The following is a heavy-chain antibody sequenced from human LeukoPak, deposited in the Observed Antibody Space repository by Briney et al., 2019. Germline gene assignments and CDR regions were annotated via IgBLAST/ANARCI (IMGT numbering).Heavy chain of an antibody. Sequence: SETLSLTCTVSGGSISSGSYYWSWIRQPAGKGLEWIGRIYTSGSTNYNPSLKSRVTISVDTSKNQFSLKLSSVTAADTAVYYCARHPSRRYCSSTSCYGFDYRGQGTLVTVSS. V-gene: IGHV4-61*02. CDR1: GGSISSGSYY. D-gene: IGHD2-2*01. CDR3: ARHPSRRYCSSTSCYGFDY. J-gene: IGHJ4*02. CDR2: IYTSGST.